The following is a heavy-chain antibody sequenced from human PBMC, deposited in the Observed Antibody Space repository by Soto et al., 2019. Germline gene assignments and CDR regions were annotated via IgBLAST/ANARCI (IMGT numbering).Heavy chain of an antibody. V-gene: IGHV4-39*01. CDR1: GRSIISSSFY. Sequence: SETLSLTCTVSGRSIISSSFYGGWLRQPPGKGLEWIGSIYYSGSTYYNPSLKSRVTISVDTSKNQFSLKLSSVTAADTAVYYCARHLASGWYIFDYWGQGTLVTVSS. CDR3: ARHLASGWYIFDY. CDR2: IYYSGST. J-gene: IGHJ4*02. D-gene: IGHD6-19*01.